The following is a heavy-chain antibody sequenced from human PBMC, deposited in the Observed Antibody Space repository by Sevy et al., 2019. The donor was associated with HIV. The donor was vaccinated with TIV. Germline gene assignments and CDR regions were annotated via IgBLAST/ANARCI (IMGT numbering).Heavy chain of an antibody. V-gene: IGHV3-53*01. J-gene: IGHJ4*02. CDR2: IYSGGNT. CDR1: GLTVSSSY. Sequence: GGSLRLSCAASGLTVSSSYMSWVRQAPGKGLEWVSVIYSGGNTYYADSVKGRFSISRDNSKNTLYLQMNSLRAEDTAIYYCARKYDSSGYFDYWGQGTLVTVSS. D-gene: IGHD3-22*01. CDR3: ARKYDSSGYFDY.